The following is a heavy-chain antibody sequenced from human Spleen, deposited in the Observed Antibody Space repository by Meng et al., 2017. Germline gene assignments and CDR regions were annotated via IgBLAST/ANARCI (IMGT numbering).Heavy chain of an antibody. CDR2: IDYSRRT. Sequence: QVQLQESGPGLVKPSGTLSLTCAVSGGSISSNSWWSWVRQPPGKGLEWIGFIDYSRRTNYYPSLKSRVTISVDTSKNQFSLKLTSVTAADTAVYYCAGGPWEFDYWGQGTLVTVSS. J-gene: IGHJ4*02. CDR3: AGGPWEFDY. CDR1: GGSISSNSW. D-gene: IGHD1-26*01. V-gene: IGHV4-4*02.